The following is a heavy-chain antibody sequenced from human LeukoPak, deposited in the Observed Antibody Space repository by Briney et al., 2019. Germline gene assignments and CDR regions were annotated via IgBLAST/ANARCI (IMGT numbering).Heavy chain of an antibody. CDR3: ARDWGIQQWPPSYFDY. CDR2: ISAYNGHT. CDR1: GGTFSSYA. D-gene: IGHD5-18*01. J-gene: IGHJ4*02. Sequence: ASVKVSCRASGGTFSSYAISWVRQAPGQGLEWVGWISAYNGHTRYAQNLQGRVTMTRDTSTSTVYMELTSLRSEDTAMYYCARDWGIQQWPPSYFDYWGQGTLVTVSS. V-gene: IGHV1-18*01.